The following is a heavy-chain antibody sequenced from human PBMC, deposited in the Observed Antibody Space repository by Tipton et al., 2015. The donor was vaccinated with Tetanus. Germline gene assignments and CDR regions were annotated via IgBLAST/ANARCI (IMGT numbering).Heavy chain of an antibody. D-gene: IGHD3-10*01. V-gene: IGHV3-9*01. CDR3: ARAVRGRDVFDI. J-gene: IGHJ3*02. CDR1: GFTFHDYA. CDR2: ISGNGGGK. Sequence: SLRLSCAASGFTFHDYAIHWVRQVTGKGLEWVSAISGNGGGKVYADSVKGRFTISRDNANNSLYVQMDSLRPEDTALYYCARAVRGRDVFDIWGQGTVVIVSS.